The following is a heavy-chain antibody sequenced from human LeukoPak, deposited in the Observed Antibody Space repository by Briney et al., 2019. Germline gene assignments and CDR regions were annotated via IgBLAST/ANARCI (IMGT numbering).Heavy chain of an antibody. D-gene: IGHD5-18*01. CDR3: ARGRGYSYGYGRYMDV. CDR2: INHSGST. CDR1: GGSFSGYY. J-gene: IGHJ6*03. Sequence: SETLSLTCAVYGGSFSGYYWSWIRQPPGKGLEWIGEINHSGSTNYNPSLKSRVTISVDTSKNQFSLKLSSVTAADTAVYYCARGRGYSYGYGRYMDVWGKGTTVTVSS. V-gene: IGHV4-34*01.